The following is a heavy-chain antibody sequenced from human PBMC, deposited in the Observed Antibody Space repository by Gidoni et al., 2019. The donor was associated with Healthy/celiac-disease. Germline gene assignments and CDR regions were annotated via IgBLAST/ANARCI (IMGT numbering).Heavy chain of an antibody. D-gene: IGHD4-17*01. CDR3: ASHDDYGSYGMDV. Sequence: STYYNPSLKSRVTISVDTSKNQFSLKLSSVTAADTAVYYCASHDDYGSYGMDVWGQGTTVTVSS. CDR2: ST. J-gene: IGHJ6*02. V-gene: IGHV4-39*01.